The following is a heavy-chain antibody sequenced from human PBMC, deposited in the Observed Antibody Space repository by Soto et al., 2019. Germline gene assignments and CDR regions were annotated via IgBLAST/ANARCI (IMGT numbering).Heavy chain of an antibody. CDR3: ATGVLMITFGGVID. D-gene: IGHD3-16*01. CDR1: GYTLTELS. J-gene: IGHJ4*02. Sequence: ASVKVSCKVSGYTLTELSMHWVRQAPGKGLEWMGGFDPEDGETIYAQKFQGRVTMTGDTSTDTAYMELSSLRSEDTAVYYCATGVLMITFGGVIDWGQGTLVTVSS. CDR2: FDPEDGET. V-gene: IGHV1-24*01.